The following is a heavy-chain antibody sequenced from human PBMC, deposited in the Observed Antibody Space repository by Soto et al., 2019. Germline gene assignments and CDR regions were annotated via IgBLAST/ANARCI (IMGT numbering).Heavy chain of an antibody. D-gene: IGHD4-17*01. V-gene: IGHV2-5*02. CDR2: IYWDDDK. J-gene: IGHJ4*02. CDR3: ARDDYGDLGGGPYFDY. Sequence: GLDLAWLALIYWDDDKRYSPSLKSRLTINKDTSKNQVVLTMTNLDPVDTATYYCARDDYGDLGGGPYFDYWGQGTLVTVSS.